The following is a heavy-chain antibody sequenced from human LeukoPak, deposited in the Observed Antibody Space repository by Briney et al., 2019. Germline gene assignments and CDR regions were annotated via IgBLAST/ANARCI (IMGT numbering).Heavy chain of an antibody. J-gene: IGHJ4*02. CDR2: INHSGST. CDR3: ARSGGQF. V-gene: IGHV4-34*01. CDR1: GGSFSGYY. D-gene: IGHD1-26*01. Sequence: SETLSLTCAVYGGSFSGYYWSWIRQPPGKGLEWIGEINHSGSTNYNPSLKSRVTISVDTSKNQFSLKLSSVTAADTAVYYCARSGGQFWGQGTLVTVSS.